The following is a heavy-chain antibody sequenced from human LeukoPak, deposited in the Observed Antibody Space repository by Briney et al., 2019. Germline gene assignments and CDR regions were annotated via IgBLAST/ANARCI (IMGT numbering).Heavy chain of an antibody. V-gene: IGHV3-48*03. CDR3: ARPTWTNYMDV. CDR2: ISRSGRTI. D-gene: IGHD3/OR15-3a*01. Sequence: GGSLRLSCAASGFTLSSSEMNWVRQAPGKGLEWVSYISRSGRTIFYADSVKGRFTISRDNAKNSVSLQMNSLRAEDTAVYFCARPTWTNYMDVWRKGTAVTISS. J-gene: IGHJ6*03. CDR1: GFTLSSSE.